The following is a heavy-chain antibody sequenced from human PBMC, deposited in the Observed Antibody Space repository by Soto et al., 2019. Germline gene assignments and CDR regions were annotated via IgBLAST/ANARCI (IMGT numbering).Heavy chain of an antibody. CDR3: ARQTVVAATRGSFDY. J-gene: IGHJ4*02. Sequence: EVQLVQSGAEVKKPGESLKISCKGSGYSFTSYWIGWVRQMPGKGLEWMGIIYPGDSDTRYSPSFQGQVTTSADKSISTAYLQWSSLKASDTAMYYCARQTVVAATRGSFDYWGQGTLVTVSS. CDR1: GYSFTSYW. D-gene: IGHD2-15*01. V-gene: IGHV5-51*01. CDR2: IYPGDSDT.